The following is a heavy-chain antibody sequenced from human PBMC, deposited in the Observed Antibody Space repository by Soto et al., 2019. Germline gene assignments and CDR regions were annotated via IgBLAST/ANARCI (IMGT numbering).Heavy chain of an antibody. V-gene: IGHV4-34*01. Sequence: QVQLRQWGAGLLKPSETLSLTCGISGGYFSANYWSWIRQPPGKGLEWLGEINHSGSTEYNRTLKSRVTISADSSKNQFSLTLTSVTAADTAVYYCATGGLFSSWGQGTLVTVSS. CDR2: INHSGST. D-gene: IGHD3-3*01. CDR3: ATGGLFSS. CDR1: GGYFSANY. J-gene: IGHJ5*02.